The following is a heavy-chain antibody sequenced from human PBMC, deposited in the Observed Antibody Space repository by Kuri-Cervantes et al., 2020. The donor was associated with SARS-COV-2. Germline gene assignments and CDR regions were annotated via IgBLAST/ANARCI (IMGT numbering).Heavy chain of an antibody. CDR1: GGSISSSSYY. CDR2: IYYSGST. J-gene: IGHJ6*03. D-gene: IGHD6-19*01. Sequence: SETLSLTCTVSGGSISSSSYYWGWIRQPPGKGLEWIGSIYYSGSTYYNPSLKSRVTISVDTSKNQFSLKLSSVTAADTAVYYCARRGDSGWYNYYYYMDVWGKGTTVTISS. CDR3: ARRGDSGWYNYYYYMDV. V-gene: IGHV4-39*01.